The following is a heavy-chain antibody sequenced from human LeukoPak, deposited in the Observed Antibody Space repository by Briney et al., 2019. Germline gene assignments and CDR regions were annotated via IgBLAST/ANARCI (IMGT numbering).Heavy chain of an antibody. Sequence: SEALFLTCTVSGGSVSSGSYYWSWIRQPPGKGLEWIGYIYYSGSTNYNPSLKSRVTISVDTSENQFSLKLSSVTAADTAVYYCARDPIAGTQDFDPYYYYYGMDVWGQGTTVTVSS. CDR3: ARDPIAGTQDFDPYYYYYGMDV. CDR2: IYYSGST. J-gene: IGHJ6*02. V-gene: IGHV4-61*01. D-gene: IGHD6-13*01. CDR1: GGSVSSGSYY.